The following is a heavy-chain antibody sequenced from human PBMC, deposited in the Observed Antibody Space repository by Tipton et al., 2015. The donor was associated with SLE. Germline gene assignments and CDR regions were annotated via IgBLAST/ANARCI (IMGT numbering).Heavy chain of an antibody. CDR3: ARDGSLPRDAFDI. CDR1: GYSISSAYY. Sequence: TLSLTCSVSGYSISSAYYWGWIRQPPGKGLEWIGSIYYTGSTHYNPSLKSRVTISVDTSKNQFSLKLSPVTAADTAVYYCARDGSLPRDAFDIWGQGTMVTVSS. D-gene: IGHD3-10*01. CDR2: IYYTGST. V-gene: IGHV4-38-2*02. J-gene: IGHJ3*02.